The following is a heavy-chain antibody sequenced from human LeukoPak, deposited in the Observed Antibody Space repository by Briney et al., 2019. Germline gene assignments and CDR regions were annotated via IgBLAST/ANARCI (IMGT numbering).Heavy chain of an antibody. CDR3: ARRIAVADDAFDI. J-gene: IGHJ3*02. V-gene: IGHV1-8*01. Sequence: ASLKDSCKASRYTFTSYDINSVPQATEQGVWWRAWMNANSGNTGYAQKFQGRVTMTRNTSISTAYMELSSLRSEDTAVYYCARRIAVADDAFDIWGQGTMVTVSS. CDR2: MNANSGNT. CDR1: RYTFTSYD. D-gene: IGHD6-19*01.